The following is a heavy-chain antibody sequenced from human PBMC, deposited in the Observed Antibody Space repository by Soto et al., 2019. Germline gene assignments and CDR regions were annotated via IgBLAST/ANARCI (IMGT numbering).Heavy chain of an antibody. D-gene: IGHD3-3*01. Sequence: GSVKVSCKASGYTFTGYYMHWVRQAPGQGLEWMGWINPKSGGTNYAQKFQGWVTMTRDTSISTAYMELSRLRSDDTAVYYCARAGDYDFWSGYPYYYYYYYGMDVWGQGTTVTVSS. CDR2: INPKSGGT. CDR3: ARAGDYDFWSGYPYYYYYYYGMDV. V-gene: IGHV1-2*04. J-gene: IGHJ6*02. CDR1: GYTFTGYY.